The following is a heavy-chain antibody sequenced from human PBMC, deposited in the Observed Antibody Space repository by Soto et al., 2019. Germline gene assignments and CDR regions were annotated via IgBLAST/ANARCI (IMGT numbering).Heavy chain of an antibody. V-gene: IGHV3-23*01. CDR3: AKEITDPGPYYFDY. Sequence: GGSLRISCAASGFTFTNYAMSWVRQAPGKGLEWVSAISGSGAGIYYADSVKGRFTISRDNSKNTLYLQMNGLRAEDTAIYYCAKEITDPGPYYFDYWGQGTLVTVSS. CDR1: GFTFTNYA. CDR2: ISGSGAGI. J-gene: IGHJ4*02.